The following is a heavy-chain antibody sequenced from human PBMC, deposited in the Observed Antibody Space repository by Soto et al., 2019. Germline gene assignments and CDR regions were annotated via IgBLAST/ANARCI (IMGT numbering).Heavy chain of an antibody. CDR2: IYPGDSDT. D-gene: IGHD3-22*01. CDR1: WYRLASHG. J-gene: IGHJ4*02. CDR3: ARQGPYYDSIQGVDY. V-gene: IGHV5-51*01. Sequence: GFWYRLASHGIRRIRKKTGKGLEWMGTIYPGDSDTRYSPSFQGQVTISADKSISTAYLQWSSLKASDTAMYYCARQGPYYDSIQGVDYWGQGTLVTVSS.